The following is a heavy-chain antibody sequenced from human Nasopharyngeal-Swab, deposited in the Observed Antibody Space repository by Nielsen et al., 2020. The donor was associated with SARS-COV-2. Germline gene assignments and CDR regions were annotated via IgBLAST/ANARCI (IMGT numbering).Heavy chain of an antibody. J-gene: IGHJ6*02. CDR3: ARPTPLGYYYGMDV. V-gene: IGHV4-34*01. Sequence: WIRQPPGKGLEWIGEINHSGSTNYNPSLKSRVTISVDTSKNQFSLKLSSVTAADTAVYYCARPTPLGYYYGMDVWGQGTTVTV. CDR2: INHSGST.